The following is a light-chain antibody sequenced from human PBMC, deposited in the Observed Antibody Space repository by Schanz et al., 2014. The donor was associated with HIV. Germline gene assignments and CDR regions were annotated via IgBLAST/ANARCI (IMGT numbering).Light chain of an antibody. J-gene: IGLJ3*02. Sequence: QLVLTQSPSASASLGASVKLTCTLSSGHSSYAIAWHQQQPETGPRFLMNLNSDGSHSKGDGIPDRFSGSSSGAERYLTISSLQSEDEADYYCQTWDTGIRVFGGGTKLTVL. CDR2: LNSDGSH. CDR3: QTWDTGIRV. V-gene: IGLV4-69*01. CDR1: SGHSSYA.